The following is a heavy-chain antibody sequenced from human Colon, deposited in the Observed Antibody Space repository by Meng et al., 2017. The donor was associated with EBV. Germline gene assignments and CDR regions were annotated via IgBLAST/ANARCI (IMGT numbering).Heavy chain of an antibody. CDR2: IYHRGSP. D-gene: IGHD3-10*01. Sequence: LPLLESGPGLVKPSETLSLPCPFSGGSISSNGYYWDWVRQPPGKGLEWIGAIYHRGSPSYNPSLQSRVTMFVDTSKNQFSLMLTSVTATDTAVYYCARRRGGSGRDCWGQGTLVTVSS. CDR1: GGSISSNGYY. CDR3: ARRRGGSGRDC. J-gene: IGHJ4*02. V-gene: IGHV4-39*01.